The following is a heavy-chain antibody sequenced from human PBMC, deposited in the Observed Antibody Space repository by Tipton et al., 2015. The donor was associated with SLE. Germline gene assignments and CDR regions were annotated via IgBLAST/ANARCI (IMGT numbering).Heavy chain of an antibody. J-gene: IGHJ4*02. CDR2: ISYDGSNK. D-gene: IGHD6-6*01. Sequence: SLRLSCAASGFTFSTYAMHWVRQAPGKGLEWVAVISYDGSNKYYADSVKGRSTISRDNSKNTVSLEVNSLTLEDTAVYYCATEGGSSSRAGYFDSWGQGTPVTVSS. CDR1: GFTFSTYA. CDR3: ATEGGSSSRAGYFDS. V-gene: IGHV3-30*04.